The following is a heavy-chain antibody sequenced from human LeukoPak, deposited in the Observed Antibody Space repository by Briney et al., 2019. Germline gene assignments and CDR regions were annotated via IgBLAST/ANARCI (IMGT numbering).Heavy chain of an antibody. V-gene: IGHV4-59*01. CDR1: GGSISSYY. D-gene: IGHD3-16*01. Sequence: SETLSLTCTVSGGSISSYYWSWIRQPPGKGLEWIGYIHNSGRPAYNPSLKSRVTISVDTSKNQFSLNLISGTAADTAVYYCARVSRWSDWAFEGWGRGTLVTVSS. J-gene: IGHJ4*02. CDR3: ARVSRWSDWAFEG. CDR2: IHNSGRP.